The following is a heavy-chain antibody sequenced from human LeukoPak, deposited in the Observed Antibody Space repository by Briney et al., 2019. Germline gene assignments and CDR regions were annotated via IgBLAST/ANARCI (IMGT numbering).Heavy chain of an antibody. Sequence: ASVKVSCKASGYTFTSYAMHWVRQAPGQRLEWMGWINAGNGNTKYSQKFQGRVTITRDTSASTAYMELSSLRSDDTAVYYCARGGAYDAFDIWGQGTMVTVSS. CDR3: ARGGAYDAFDI. CDR1: GYTFTSYA. CDR2: INAGNGNT. J-gene: IGHJ3*02. V-gene: IGHV1-3*01. D-gene: IGHD3-16*01.